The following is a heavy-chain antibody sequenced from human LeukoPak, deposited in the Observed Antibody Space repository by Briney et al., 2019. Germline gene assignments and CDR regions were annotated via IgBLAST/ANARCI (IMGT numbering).Heavy chain of an antibody. CDR2: ISSSSSYI. Sequence: GGSLRLSCAASGFTFSSYSMNWVRQAPGKGLEWVSSISSSSSYIYYADSVKGRFTISRDNAKNSLYLQMNSLRAEDTAVYYCARVVSDVRSYDAFDIWGQGTMVTVSS. CDR3: ARVVSDVRSYDAFDI. J-gene: IGHJ3*02. CDR1: GFTFSSYS. V-gene: IGHV3-21*01. D-gene: IGHD2-2*01.